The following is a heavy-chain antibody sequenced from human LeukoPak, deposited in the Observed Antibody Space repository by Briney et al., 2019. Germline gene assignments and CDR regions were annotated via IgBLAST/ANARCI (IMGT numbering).Heavy chain of an antibody. CDR1: GFTFSSYA. CDR2: ISSSGSTI. V-gene: IGHV3-48*03. J-gene: IGHJ4*02. D-gene: IGHD3-10*01. Sequence: GGSLRLSCAASGFTFSSYAMSWVRQAPGKGLEWVSYISSSGSTIYYADSVKGRFTISRDNAKNSLYLQMNSLRAEDTAVYYCARHQRDFPYYYGSGSYSFDYWGQGTLVTVSS. CDR3: ARHQRDFPYYYGSGSYSFDY.